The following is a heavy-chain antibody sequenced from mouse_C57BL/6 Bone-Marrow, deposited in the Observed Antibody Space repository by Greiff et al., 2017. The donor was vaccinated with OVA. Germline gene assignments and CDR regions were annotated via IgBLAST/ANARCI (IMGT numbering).Heavy chain of an antibody. CDR1: GFTFSSYG. CDR2: ISSGGSYT. CDR3: ARQLRRRFDY. Sequence: EVQLVESGGDLVKPGGSLKLSCAASGFTFSSYGMSWVRQTPDKRLEWVATISSGGSYTYYPDSVKGRFTISRDNAKNTLYLQMSSLKSEDTAMYYCARQLRRRFDYWGQGTTLTVSS. D-gene: IGHD3-2*02. J-gene: IGHJ2*01. V-gene: IGHV5-6*01.